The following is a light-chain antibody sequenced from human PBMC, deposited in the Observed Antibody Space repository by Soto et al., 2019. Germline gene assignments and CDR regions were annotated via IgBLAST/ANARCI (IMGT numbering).Light chain of an antibody. V-gene: IGKV3-20*01. CDR1: QSISDT. CDR2: GAS. J-gene: IGKJ1*01. CDR3: HQYGISPGT. Sequence: EIVMMQSPATLSVSPGGRATLSCRASQSISDTLAWYQQKPGQAPRLLIYGASSRATGIPDRFSGSGSGTDFTLTISRLEPEDFAVYYCHQYGISPGTFGQGTKVDIK.